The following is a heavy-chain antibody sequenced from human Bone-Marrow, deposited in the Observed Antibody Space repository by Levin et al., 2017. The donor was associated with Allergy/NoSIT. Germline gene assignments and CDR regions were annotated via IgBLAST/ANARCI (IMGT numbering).Heavy chain of an antibody. CDR2: TYYNSKWIV. J-gene: IGHJ4*02. CDR3: ARGPNHDYAFDF. V-gene: IGHV6-1*01. CDR1: GASVSSNRAA. Sequence: SETLSLTCAISGASVSSNRAAWNWIRQSPSRGLEWLGRTYYNSKWIVDYADSVQSRIHIDPDTSKNQFSLRLNSVTPEDTAVYYCARGPNHDYAFDFWGQGIHVTVSS. D-gene: IGHD4/OR15-4a*01.